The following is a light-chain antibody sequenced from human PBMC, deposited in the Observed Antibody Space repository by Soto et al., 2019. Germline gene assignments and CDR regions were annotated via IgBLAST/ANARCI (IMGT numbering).Light chain of an antibody. CDR1: QSVCSSY. CDR3: QHYNSYSEA. J-gene: IGKJ1*01. Sequence: LASGASQSVCSSYLTWYQQKPGQAPRLLIYGASTRATGIPAGFSGSGSGRDFTFTSSSLQPDDFATYSCQHYNSYSEAFGQGTKVDIK. CDR2: GAS. V-gene: IGKV3D-7*01.